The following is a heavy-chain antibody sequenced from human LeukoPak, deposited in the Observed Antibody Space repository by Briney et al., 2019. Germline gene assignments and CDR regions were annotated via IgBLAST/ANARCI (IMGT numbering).Heavy chain of an antibody. D-gene: IGHD3-10*01. CDR1: GYSFLDYG. Sequence: GASVKVSCKASGYSFLDYGISWVRQAPGQGLEWMGWTNPSGGTTYAQKFQGRVTMTRDTSISTAYMELSGLRSDDTAVYYCARNRESNSASYWGYWGQGSLVTVSS. CDR3: ARNRESNSASYWGY. J-gene: IGHJ4*02. CDR2: TNPSGGT. V-gene: IGHV1-2*02.